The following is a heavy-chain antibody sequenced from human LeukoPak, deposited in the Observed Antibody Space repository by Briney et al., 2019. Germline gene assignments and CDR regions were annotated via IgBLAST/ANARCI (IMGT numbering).Heavy chain of an antibody. CDR1: GGTFSSYA. CDR2: IIPILGVA. D-gene: IGHD6-13*01. J-gene: IGHJ4*02. Sequence: SVKVSCEASGGTFSSYAISWVRQAPGQGLEWMGRIIPILGVANYAQKFQGRVTITADKSTSTAYMELSSLRSEDTAVYYCAYSSSSTLHFDYWGQGTLVTVSS. V-gene: IGHV1-69*04. CDR3: AYSSSSTLHFDY.